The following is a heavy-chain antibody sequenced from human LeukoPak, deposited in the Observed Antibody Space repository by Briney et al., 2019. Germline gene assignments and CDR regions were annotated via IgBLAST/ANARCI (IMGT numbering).Heavy chain of an antibody. CDR2: INWNGGST. D-gene: IGHD3-10*02. V-gene: IGHV3-20*04. J-gene: IGHJ3*02. Sequence: GGSLRLSCECSGFTFDDHAINWVGQAPGKGVEWVANINWNGGSTGYVDAVKGRFTVSRDNTKNSVFLQMHSLRGDDTALYYCARDMLLEDAFDIWGQGTMVIVSS. CDR1: GFTFDDHA. CDR3: ARDMLLEDAFDI.